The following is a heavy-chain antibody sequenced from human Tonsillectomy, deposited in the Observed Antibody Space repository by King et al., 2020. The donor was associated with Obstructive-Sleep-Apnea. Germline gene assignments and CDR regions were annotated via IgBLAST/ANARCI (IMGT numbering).Heavy chain of an antibody. CDR1: GGSISSSSYY. V-gene: IGHV4-39*07. CDR2: IYYSGST. Sequence: QLQESGPGLVKPSETLSLTCTVSGGSISSSSYYWGWIRQPPGKGLEWIGSIYYSGSTYYNPSLKSRVTISVDTSKNQFSLKLGSVTAADTAVYYCARDRDDPDYYYGMDVWGQGTTVTVSS. CDR3: ARDRDDPDYYYGMDV. D-gene: IGHD1-1*01. J-gene: IGHJ6*02.